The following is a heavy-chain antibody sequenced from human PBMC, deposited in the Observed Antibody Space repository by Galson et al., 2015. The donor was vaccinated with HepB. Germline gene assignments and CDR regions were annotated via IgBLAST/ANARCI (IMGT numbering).Heavy chain of an antibody. CDR3: ARDIMGVEQWLAV. V-gene: IGHV1-2*02. J-gene: IGHJ4*02. CDR1: GYTFTGHY. Sequence: SVKVSCKASGYTFTGHYMHWVRQAPGQGLEWMGWINPNSDGTNYAQKFRGRVTMTRDTSISTAYMELSRLRSDDTAVYYCARDIMGVEQWLAVWGQGTLVTVSS. CDR2: INPNSDGT. D-gene: IGHD6-19*01.